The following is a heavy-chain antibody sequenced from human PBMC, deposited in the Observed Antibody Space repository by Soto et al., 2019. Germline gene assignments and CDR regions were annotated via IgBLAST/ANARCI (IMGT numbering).Heavy chain of an antibody. J-gene: IGHJ4*02. Sequence: SVKVSCKASGGTFSSYAISWVRQAPGQGLEWMGGIIPIFGTANYAQKFQGRVTITADESTSTAYRELRSLRSEDTATYYCARVPGYYDSSGFIGFDSWGQGTLVTVSS. CDR3: ARVPGYYDSSGFIGFDS. V-gene: IGHV1-69*13. CDR2: IIPIFGTA. D-gene: IGHD3-22*01. CDR1: GGTFSSYA.